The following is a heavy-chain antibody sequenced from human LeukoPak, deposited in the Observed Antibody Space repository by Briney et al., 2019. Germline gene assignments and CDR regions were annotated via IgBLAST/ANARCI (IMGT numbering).Heavy chain of an antibody. D-gene: IGHD3-16*02. Sequence: PSETLSLTCTVSGYSISSGYYWGWIRQPPGKGLEWIGSIYHSGSTYYNPSLKSRVTISVDTSKNQFSLKLSSVTAADTAVYYCARLRDYVWGSYRYFDYWGQGTLVTVSS. V-gene: IGHV4-38-2*02. J-gene: IGHJ4*02. CDR1: GYSISSGYY. CDR2: IYHSGST. CDR3: ARLRDYVWGSYRYFDY.